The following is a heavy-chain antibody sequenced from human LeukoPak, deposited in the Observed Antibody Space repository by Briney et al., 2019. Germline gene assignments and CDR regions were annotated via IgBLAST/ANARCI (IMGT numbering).Heavy chain of an antibody. Sequence: PSETLSLTCAAYGGSFSGYYWSWVRQAPGKRLEWVSGISDSGDDTDYADSVKGRFTISRDNSKNTLFLQMNILRVEDTAVYYCVKVGGGGGWYWSPWGQGTLVTVSS. D-gene: IGHD6-19*01. CDR1: GGSFSGYY. V-gene: IGHV3-23*01. CDR2: ISDSGDDT. CDR3: VKVGGGGGWYWSP. J-gene: IGHJ5*02.